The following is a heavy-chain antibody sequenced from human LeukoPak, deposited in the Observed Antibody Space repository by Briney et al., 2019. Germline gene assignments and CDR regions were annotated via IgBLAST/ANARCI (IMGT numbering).Heavy chain of an antibody. CDR1: GGSISSYY. J-gene: IGHJ4*02. Sequence: PSETLSLTCTVSGGSISSYYWSWIRQPPGKGLEWIGYIYYSGSTNYNPSLKSRVTISVDTSKNQFSLKLSSVTAADTAVYYCARFRGYCGGDCYSGAIDYWGQGTLVTVSS. CDR2: IYYSGST. D-gene: IGHD2-21*02. CDR3: ARFRGYCGGDCYSGAIDY. V-gene: IGHV4-59*12.